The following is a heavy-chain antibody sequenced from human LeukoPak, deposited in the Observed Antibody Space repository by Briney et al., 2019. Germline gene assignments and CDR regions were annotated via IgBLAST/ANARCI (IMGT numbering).Heavy chain of an antibody. CDR3: ARVSPWDSGSDYFDY. J-gene: IGHJ4*02. CDR1: GGSISSYY. V-gene: IGHV4-59*01. CDR2: IYYSGST. Sequence: TSETLSLTCTVSGGSISSYYWNWIRQPPGKGLEWIGYIYYSGSTNYNPSLKSRVTISVDTSKNQFSLKLSSVTAADTAVYYCARVSPWDSGSDYFDYWGQGTLVTVSS. D-gene: IGHD1-26*01.